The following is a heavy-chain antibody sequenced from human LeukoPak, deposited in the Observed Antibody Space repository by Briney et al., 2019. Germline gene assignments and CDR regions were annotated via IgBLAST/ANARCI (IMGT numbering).Heavy chain of an antibody. CDR2: ISGDGDST. CDR3: AKDTGITPSGISGFFDF. Sequence: GSLRLSCAASGFSFDDYAMHWVRQAPGKGLEWVSLISGDGDSTYYADSVKGRFTISRDNSKDSLYLQMNSLRTEDTALYYCAKDTGITPSGISGFFDFWGQGTLVTVAS. CDR1: GFSFDDYA. J-gene: IGHJ4*02. D-gene: IGHD6-13*01. V-gene: IGHV3-43*02.